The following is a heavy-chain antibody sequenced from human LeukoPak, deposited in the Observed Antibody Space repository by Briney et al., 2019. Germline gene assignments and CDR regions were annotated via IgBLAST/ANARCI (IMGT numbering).Heavy chain of an antibody. CDR2: IYYSGST. CDR1: GGSISSGGYY. Sequence: SETLSLTCTVSGGSISSGGYYWSWIRQHPGKGLECIGYIYYSGSTYYNPSLKSRVTISVDTSKNQFSLKLSSVTAADTAVYYCARGWRKYYGSGSFSEPWFDPWGQGTLVTVSS. J-gene: IGHJ5*02. V-gene: IGHV4-31*03. CDR3: ARGWRKYYGSGSFSEPWFDP. D-gene: IGHD3-10*01.